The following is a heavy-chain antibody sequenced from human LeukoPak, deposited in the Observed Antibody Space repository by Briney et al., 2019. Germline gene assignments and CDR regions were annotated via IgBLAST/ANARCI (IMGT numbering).Heavy chain of an antibody. CDR3: ARFGATQAVAGNYYSYGMDV. Sequence: ASVNVSCKASGYTFTSYGISGVRQAPGQGLEWMGWISAYNGNTNYAQKLQGRLTMTTDTSTSTDYMELRRLRYDDTAVYYCARFGATQAVAGNYYSYGMDVWGQGTTVTVSS. J-gene: IGHJ6*02. V-gene: IGHV1-18*01. CDR1: GYTFTSYG. CDR2: ISAYNGNT. D-gene: IGHD6-19*01.